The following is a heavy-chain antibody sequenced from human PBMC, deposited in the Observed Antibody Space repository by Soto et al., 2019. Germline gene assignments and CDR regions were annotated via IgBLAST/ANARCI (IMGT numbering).Heavy chain of an antibody. CDR3: AKSFSSNWYDYFDY. Sequence: GGSLRLSCVASGCSFSTYAMGWVRQAPGKGLEWVSAISGSGGSTYYADSVKGRFTIARDKSKNTLYLQMNSLRAEDTALDYCAKSFSSNWYDYFDYWGQGSLVTVSS. V-gene: IGHV3-23*01. CDR2: ISGSGGST. J-gene: IGHJ4*02. CDR1: GCSFSTYA. D-gene: IGHD6-13*01.